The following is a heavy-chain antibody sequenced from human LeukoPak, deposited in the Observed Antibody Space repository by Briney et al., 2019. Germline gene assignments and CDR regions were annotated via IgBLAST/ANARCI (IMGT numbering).Heavy chain of an antibody. Sequence: ASVKVSCKASRGTFSSYPISWVRQAPGQGLEWMGGIIPIFGTANYAQKFQGRVTVTADESTSTAYMELSSLRSEDTAVYYCARGLNCTNGVCYNDYWGQGTLVSVSS. CDR1: RGTFSSYP. CDR3: ARGLNCTNGVCYNDY. CDR2: IIPIFGTA. J-gene: IGHJ4*02. V-gene: IGHV1-69*01. D-gene: IGHD2-8*01.